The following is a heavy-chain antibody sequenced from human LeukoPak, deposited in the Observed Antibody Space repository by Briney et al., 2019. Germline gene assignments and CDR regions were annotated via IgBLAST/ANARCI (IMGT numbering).Heavy chain of an antibody. J-gene: IGHJ5*02. D-gene: IGHD3-16*01. CDR3: ARAGGVSFVARWFDP. CDR1: GYTYSNYG. CDR2: VSAYNGNT. Sequence: ASVKVSCKASGYTYSNYGISWVRQAPGQGLEWLGWVSAYNGNTNYAQTLQGRVTMTTDTSTGIAYMELKSLRSDDTAVYYCARAGGVSFVARWFDPWGQGSLVTVSS. V-gene: IGHV1-18*01.